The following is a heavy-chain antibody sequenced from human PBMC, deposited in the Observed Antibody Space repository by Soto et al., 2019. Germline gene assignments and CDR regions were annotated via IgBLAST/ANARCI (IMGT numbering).Heavy chain of an antibody. D-gene: IGHD3-22*01. Sequence: PGGSLRLSCAASGFTVSSNYMSWVRQAPGRGLEWVSVIYSGGSTYYADSVKGRFTISRDNSKNTLYLQMNSLRAEDTAVYYCASGGNYQTDSSVYWGQGTLVTVSS. CDR2: IYSGGST. V-gene: IGHV3-53*01. J-gene: IGHJ4*02. CDR3: ASGGNYQTDSSVY. CDR1: GFTVSSNY.